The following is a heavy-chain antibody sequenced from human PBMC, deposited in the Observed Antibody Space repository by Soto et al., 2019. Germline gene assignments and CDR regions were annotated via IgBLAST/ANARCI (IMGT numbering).Heavy chain of an antibody. J-gene: IGHJ6*02. CDR1: GFTFSSYS. Sequence: EVQLVESGGGLVKPGGSLRRSCAASGFTFSSYSMNWVRQAPGKGLEWVSSISSSSSYIYYADSVKGRFTISRDNAKNSLYLQMNSLRSEDTDVYYCPRVPYLVATDYYYGMDVWGQETTVTVSS. CDR3: PRVPYLVATDYYYGMDV. D-gene: IGHD5-12*01. CDR2: ISSSSSYI. V-gene: IGHV3-21*01.